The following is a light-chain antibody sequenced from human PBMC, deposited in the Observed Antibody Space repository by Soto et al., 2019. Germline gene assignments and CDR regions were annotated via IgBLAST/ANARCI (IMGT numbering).Light chain of an antibody. CDR2: DVS. CDR1: SSDVGGYNY. CDR3: SSYTTSSTLV. J-gene: IGLJ3*02. V-gene: IGLV2-14*03. Sequence: QSALTQPASVSGSPGQSITISCTGTSSDVGGYNYVSWYQQHPGKVPKLMIYDVSNRPSGVSSRYSGYKSGNTASLTISGLESEDEADYDCSSYTTSSTLVFGGGTQLTVL.